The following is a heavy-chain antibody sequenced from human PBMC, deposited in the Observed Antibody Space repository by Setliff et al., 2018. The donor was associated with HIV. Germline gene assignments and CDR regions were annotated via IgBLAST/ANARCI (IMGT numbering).Heavy chain of an antibody. J-gene: IGHJ4*02. Sequence: GGSLRLSCAASGLTFSSYWISWVRQAPGKGREWVANINQDGSAKYYVDSVKGRFTISRDNAKNSRYLQMNSLRAEDTAVYYCARDSGTTVGATRPGYWGQGTLVTVSS. CDR3: ARDSGTTVGATRPGY. D-gene: IGHD1-26*01. CDR2: INQDGSAK. V-gene: IGHV3-7*01. CDR1: GLTFSSYW.